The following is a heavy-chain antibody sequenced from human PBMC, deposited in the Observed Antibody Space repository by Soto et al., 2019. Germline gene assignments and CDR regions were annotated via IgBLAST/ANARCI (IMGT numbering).Heavy chain of an antibody. J-gene: IGHJ3*01. CDR1: GYAFTNYA. CDR2: IIVGSGNT. Sequence: AASVKVSCKASGYAFTNYAIHWVRQAPGQGLEWMAWIIVGSGNTFYSQQFQGRVTITRDTSATTSYMELNSLRSEDTAVYYCARGFDRVTMSYGDLWGQGTMVTVS. CDR3: ARGFDRVTMSYGDL. D-gene: IGHD3-22*01. V-gene: IGHV1-3*01.